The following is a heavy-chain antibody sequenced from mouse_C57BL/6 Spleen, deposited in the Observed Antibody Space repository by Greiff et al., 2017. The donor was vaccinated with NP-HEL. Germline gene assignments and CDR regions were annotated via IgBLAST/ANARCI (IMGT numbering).Heavy chain of an antibody. CDR1: GYTFTDYE. CDR3: TRKGTYYGSSYPYYFDY. V-gene: IGHV1-15*01. CDR2: IDPETGGT. J-gene: IGHJ2*01. Sequence: QVQLQQSGAELVRPGASVTLSCKASGYTFTDYEMHWVKQTPVHGLEWIGAIDPETGGTAYNQKFKGKAILTADKSSSTAYMELRSLTSEDSAVYYCTRKGTYYGSSYPYYFDYWGQGTTLTVSS. D-gene: IGHD1-1*01.